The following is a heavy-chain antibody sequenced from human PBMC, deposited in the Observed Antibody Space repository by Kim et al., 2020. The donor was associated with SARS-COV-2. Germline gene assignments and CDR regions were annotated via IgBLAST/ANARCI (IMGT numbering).Heavy chain of an antibody. J-gene: IGHJ3*01. D-gene: IGHD1-1*01. CDR1: GFTFTSYC. CDR3: ATEERGVREAPNVDAF. CDR2: INGDGSST. V-gene: IGHV3-74*01. Sequence: GGSLRLSCAASGFTFTSYCMTWVRQAPGKGLEWVSPINGDGSSTSYADSVKGRFTISRDNAKNTLYLQMNSLRAEDTAVYYCATEERGVREAPNVDAF.